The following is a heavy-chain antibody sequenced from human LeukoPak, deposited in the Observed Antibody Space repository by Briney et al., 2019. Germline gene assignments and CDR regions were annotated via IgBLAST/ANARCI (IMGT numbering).Heavy chain of an antibody. Sequence: GSLRLSCAASGFTFSTYAMSWVRQAPGKGLAWVSTIGGGGGGTYYADSVKGRFTISRDNSKNTLYLQMNSLRAEDTALYYCAKPAKTDYADYWGQGTLVTVSS. CDR2: IGGGGGGT. V-gene: IGHV3-23*01. CDR1: GFTFSTYA. J-gene: IGHJ4*02. D-gene: IGHD1-14*01. CDR3: AKPAKTDYADY.